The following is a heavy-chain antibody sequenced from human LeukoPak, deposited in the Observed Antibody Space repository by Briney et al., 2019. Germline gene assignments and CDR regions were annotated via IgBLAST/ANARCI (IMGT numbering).Heavy chain of an antibody. CDR3: AREWVTGDAFDI. D-gene: IGHD7-27*01. J-gene: IGHJ3*02. CDR2: ISYDVNKG. CDR1: GFTVSDNY. V-gene: IGHV3-30*03. Sequence: GGSLRLSCAASGFTVSDNYTSWVRQAPGKGLEWVAVISYDVNKGIYADSAKGRFTISRDNSKSTLYLQMNSLRPEDTAVYYCAREWVTGDAFDIWGQGTMVTVSS.